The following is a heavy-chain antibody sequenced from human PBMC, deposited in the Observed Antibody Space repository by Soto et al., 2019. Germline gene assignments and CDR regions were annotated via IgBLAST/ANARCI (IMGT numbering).Heavy chain of an antibody. J-gene: IGHJ6*02. CDR3: AKAVTLVRGINPYSYGLDV. V-gene: IGHV3-23*01. D-gene: IGHD3-10*01. CDR2: ISGGGGST. Sequence: DVQLLESGGGLVQPGGSLRLSCAVSGFPFSSYVMTWVRQAPGKGLEWVSVISGGGGSTNYAESVKGRFTISRDNYKNTLYLQMTSLRAEDTAVYYCAKAVTLVRGINPYSYGLDVWGQGTTVTVSS. CDR1: GFPFSSYV.